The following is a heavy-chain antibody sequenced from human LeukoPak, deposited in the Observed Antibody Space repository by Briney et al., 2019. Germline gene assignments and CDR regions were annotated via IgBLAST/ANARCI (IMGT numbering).Heavy chain of an antibody. CDR1: GGSFSGYY. D-gene: IGHD6-19*01. J-gene: IGHJ4*02. V-gene: IGHV4-34*01. Sequence: SETLSLTCAVYGGSFSGYYWSWIRQPPGKGLEWIGEINHSGSTNYNPSLKSRVTISVDTSKNQFSLKLSSVTAADTAVYYCARTRSSGRDTWGQGTLVTVSS. CDR3: ARTRSSGRDT. CDR2: INHSGST.